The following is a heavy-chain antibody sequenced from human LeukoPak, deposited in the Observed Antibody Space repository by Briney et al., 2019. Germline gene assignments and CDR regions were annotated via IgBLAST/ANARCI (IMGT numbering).Heavy chain of an antibody. CDR2: ITGSGDTT. J-gene: IGHJ4*02. CDR1: GFIFRNYA. V-gene: IGHV3-23*01. D-gene: IGHD3-9*01. Sequence: PGASLRLSCAASGFIFRNYAMSWVRQAPGKGLEWVSAITGSGDTTYYADSVKGRFTISRDNSKNALYVEMNTLGAEDTAVYYCVKWGDYDILTGYYVPDFWGQGTLVTVSS. CDR3: VKWGDYDILTGYYVPDF.